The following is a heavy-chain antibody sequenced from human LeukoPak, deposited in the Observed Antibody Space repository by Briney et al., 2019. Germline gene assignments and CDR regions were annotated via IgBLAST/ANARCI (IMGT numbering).Heavy chain of an antibody. CDR2: INSDGSST. J-gene: IGHJ4*02. V-gene: IGHV3-74*01. D-gene: IGHD6-19*01. Sequence: GGSLRLSCAASGFTFSSYWMHWVRQAPGKGLVWVSRINSDGSSTSYADSVKGRFTISRDNAKNTLYLQMNSLRAEDTAVYYCARGEPYSSVLFDYWGQGTLVTVSS. CDR1: GFTFSSYW. CDR3: ARGEPYSSVLFDY.